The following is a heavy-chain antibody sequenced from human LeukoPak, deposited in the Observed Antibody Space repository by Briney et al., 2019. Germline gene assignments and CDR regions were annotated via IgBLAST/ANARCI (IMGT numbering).Heavy chain of an antibody. CDR2: INHSGST. CDR3: ARDYN. CDR1: GGSFSGYY. V-gene: IGHV4-34*01. Sequence: SETLSLTCAVYGGSFSGYYWSWIRQPPGKGLEWIGEINHSGSTNYNPSLKSRITISVDTSKNQFSLKLSSVTAADTAVYYCARDYNWGQGTLVTVSS. D-gene: IGHD3-10*01. J-gene: IGHJ4*02.